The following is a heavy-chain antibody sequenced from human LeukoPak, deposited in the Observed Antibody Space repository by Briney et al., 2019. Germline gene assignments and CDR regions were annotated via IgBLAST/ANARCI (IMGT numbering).Heavy chain of an antibody. D-gene: IGHD5-12*01. Sequence: GGSLRLSCAASGFSFSDHWLDWVRQAPGKGLEWVAHIKGDGSQKYYVDSVKGRFTISRDNAKTSLYLQMVSLRAEDTAVYYCARNRGWLQFDYWGQGTLVTVSS. V-gene: IGHV3-7*03. J-gene: IGHJ4*02. CDR1: GFSFSDHW. CDR3: ARNRGWLQFDY. CDR2: IKGDGSQK.